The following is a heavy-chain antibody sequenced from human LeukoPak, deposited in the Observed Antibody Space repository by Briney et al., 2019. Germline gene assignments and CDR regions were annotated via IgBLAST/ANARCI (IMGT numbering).Heavy chain of an antibody. CDR3: ARRKAATFGMDV. V-gene: IGHV6-1*01. J-gene: IGHJ6*02. Sequence: SQTLSLTCAISGDSVSSNSATWNWIRESPSRGLEWLGRTYYRSKWYNDYAVSMKSHITITPDTSKNQFSLQLNSVTPEDTAVYYCARRKAATFGMDVWGQGTTVTVSS. D-gene: IGHD6-13*01. CDR1: GDSVSSNSAT. CDR2: TYYRSKWYN.